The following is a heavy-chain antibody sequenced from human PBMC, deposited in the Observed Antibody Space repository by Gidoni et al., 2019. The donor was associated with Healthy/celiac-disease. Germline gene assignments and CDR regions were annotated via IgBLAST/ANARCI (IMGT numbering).Heavy chain of an antibody. Sequence: QVQLAQSGAEAKKPGASVKVSCQASGYPFTGYYMHWVRQAPGQELEWMGWINPNGGGTNYAQKFQGRVTMTRDTSISTAYMELSRLRADDTAVYYCARSEPCGGDCLGVDYWGQGTLVTVSS. D-gene: IGHD2-21*02. CDR3: ARSEPCGGDCLGVDY. CDR1: GYPFTGYY. J-gene: IGHJ4*02. V-gene: IGHV1-2*02. CDR2: INPNGGGT.